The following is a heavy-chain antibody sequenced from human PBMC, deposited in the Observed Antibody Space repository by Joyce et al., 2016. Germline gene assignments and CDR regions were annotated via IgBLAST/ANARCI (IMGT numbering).Heavy chain of an antibody. V-gene: IGHV1-2*06. CDR2: INPNTGGT. Sequence: QVQLVQSGAEVKKPGASVKVSCKASGYTFTGYYMHWVRQAPGQGLDWMGRINPNTGGTNYPQKFQGRVTMTRDTSSTTADMELSRLGSDDTAVYYCARDRLYSASWSNYHYYYMDVWGEGTTVTVSS. CDR3: ARDRLYSASWSNYHYYYMDV. CDR1: GYTFTGYY. D-gene: IGHD6-13*01. J-gene: IGHJ6*03.